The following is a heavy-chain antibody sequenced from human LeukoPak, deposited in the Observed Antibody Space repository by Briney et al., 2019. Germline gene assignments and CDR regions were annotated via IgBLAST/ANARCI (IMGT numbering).Heavy chain of an antibody. Sequence: PGRSLRLSCAASGFTFSSYAMHWVRQAPGKGLEWVAVISYDGSNKYYADSVKGRFTISRDNSKNTLYLQMNSLRAEDTAVYYCARDPGGYWGQGTLVTVSS. J-gene: IGHJ4*02. CDR3: ARDPGGY. CDR2: ISYDGSNK. CDR1: GFTFSSYA. D-gene: IGHD3-10*01. V-gene: IGHV3-30*04.